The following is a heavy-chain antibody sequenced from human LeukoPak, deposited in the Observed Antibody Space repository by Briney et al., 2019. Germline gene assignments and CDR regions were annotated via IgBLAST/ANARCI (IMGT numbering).Heavy chain of an antibody. CDR3: ARDCSGGSCYIDY. CDR1: GYTFTSSY. D-gene: IGHD2-15*01. Sequence: ASVKVSCKASGYTFTSSYIHWVRQAPGQGLEWMGIINPSGGSTSYPQKFQGRVTMTRDTSISTAYMELSRLRSDDTAVYYCARDCSGGSCYIDYWGQGTLVTVSS. V-gene: IGHV1-46*01. J-gene: IGHJ4*02. CDR2: INPSGGST.